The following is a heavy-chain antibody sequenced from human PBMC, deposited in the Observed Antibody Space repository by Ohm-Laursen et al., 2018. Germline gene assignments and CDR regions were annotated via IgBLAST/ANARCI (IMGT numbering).Heavy chain of an antibody. J-gene: IGHJ4*02. CDR3: AKAMTRYYFDY. CDR2: ISWNSGSI. Sequence: SLRLSCAASGFTFYNYAMHWVRQAPGKGLEWVSGISWNSGSIAYADSVKGRFTVSRDNAKKSLYLQMNSLSAEDTAVYYCAKAMTRYYFDYWGQGTLVTVSS. V-gene: IGHV3-9*01. CDR1: GFTFYNYA.